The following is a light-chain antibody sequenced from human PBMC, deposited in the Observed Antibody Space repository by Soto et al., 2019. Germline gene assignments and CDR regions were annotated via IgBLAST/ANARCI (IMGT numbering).Light chain of an antibody. CDR3: QQYGDSPLT. CDR1: QSVSSIY. Sequence: EIVLTQSPGTLSLSPGERATLSCRASQSVSSIYLAWYQVKPGQAPRLLIYGASSRATGIPDRFSGSGSGTDFTLTISRLEPEDFAVYYCQQYGDSPLTFGGGTKVEIK. J-gene: IGKJ4*01. CDR2: GAS. V-gene: IGKV3-20*01.